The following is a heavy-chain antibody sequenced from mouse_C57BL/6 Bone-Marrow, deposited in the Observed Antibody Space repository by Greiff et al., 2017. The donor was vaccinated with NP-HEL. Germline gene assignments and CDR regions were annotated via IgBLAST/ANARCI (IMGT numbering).Heavy chain of an antibody. D-gene: IGHD3-2*02. J-gene: IGHJ2*01. CDR3: ARAGASSGYLYYFDY. V-gene: IGHV1-64*01. CDR1: GYTFTSYW. CDR2: IHPNSGST. Sequence: VQLQQPGAELVKPGASVKLSCKASGYTFTSYWMHWVKQRPGQGLEWIGMIHPNSGSTNYNEKFKSKATLTVDKSSSTAYMQLSSLTSEDSAVYYCARAGASSGYLYYFDYWGQGTTLTVSS.